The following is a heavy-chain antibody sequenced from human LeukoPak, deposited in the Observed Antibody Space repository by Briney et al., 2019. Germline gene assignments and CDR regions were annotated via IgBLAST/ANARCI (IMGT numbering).Heavy chain of an antibody. CDR1: GFTVSSSY. V-gene: IGHV3-48*03. J-gene: IGHJ1*01. D-gene: IGHD5-18*01. CDR3: ARAGYSMDTEYFQH. CDR2: ISNSGTAI. Sequence: GGSLRLSCAASGFTVSSSYMNWVRQAPGKGLEWVSYISNSGTAIYYADSVKGRFTISRDNAKSSLYLQMNSLRAEDTAVYYCARAGYSMDTEYFQHWGQGTLVTVSS.